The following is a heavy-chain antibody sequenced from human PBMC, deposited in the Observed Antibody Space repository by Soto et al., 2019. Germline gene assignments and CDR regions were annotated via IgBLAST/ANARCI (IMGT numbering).Heavy chain of an antibody. J-gene: IGHJ4*02. CDR1: GFTFSDYY. CDR2: ISSSSSYT. V-gene: IGHV3-11*06. Sequence: GGSLRLSCAASGFTFSDYYMSWIRQAPGKGLEWVSYISSSSSYTNYADSVKGRFTISRDNAKNSLYLQMNSLRAEDTAVYYCARYYDFSTGYFDYWGQGTLVTVSS. D-gene: IGHD3-3*01. CDR3: ARYYDFSTGYFDY.